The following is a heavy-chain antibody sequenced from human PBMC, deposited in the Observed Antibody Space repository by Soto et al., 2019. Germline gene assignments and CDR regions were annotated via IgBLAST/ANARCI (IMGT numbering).Heavy chain of an antibody. V-gene: IGHV4-38-2*02. Sequence: SETLSLTCAVSGDSIIGIYHLAWIRQPPGRSLEWIASIFHTGTTYYTPSLKSRVTMSVETSKNQFSLKLSSVTAADTAVYYCARDIGSYAYGEGYWGQGIQVTVSS. D-gene: IGHD3-10*01. J-gene: IGHJ4*02. CDR2: IFHTGTT. CDR3: ARDIGSYAYGEGY. CDR1: GDSIIGIYH.